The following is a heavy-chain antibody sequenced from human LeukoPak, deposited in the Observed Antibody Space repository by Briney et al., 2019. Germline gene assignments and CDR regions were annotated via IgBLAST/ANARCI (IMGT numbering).Heavy chain of an antibody. J-gene: IGHJ4*02. Sequence: PSETLSLTCTVSGGSISSGDYYWSWIRQPPGKGLEWIGYNYYSGSTYYNPSLKSRVTISVDTSKNQFSLKLSSVTAADTAVYYCARAVDSSGWPYPDYWGQGTLVTVSS. CDR3: ARAVDSSGWPYPDY. CDR2: NYYSGST. D-gene: IGHD6-19*01. V-gene: IGHV4-30-4*01. CDR1: GGSISSGDYY.